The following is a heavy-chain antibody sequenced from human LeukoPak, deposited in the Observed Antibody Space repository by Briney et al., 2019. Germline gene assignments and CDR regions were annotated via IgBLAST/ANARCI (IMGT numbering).Heavy chain of an antibody. CDR1: GIVFDDFG. CDR2: TNWNGDTT. Sequence: GGSLRLSCAASGIVFDDFGMTWVRQAPGKGLEWIAGTNWNGDTTDYADSVKGRFTISRDNAKNSLYLQMDSLRADDTAFYFCARGWVGELSDIWGQGTMVTVS. J-gene: IGHJ3*02. CDR3: ARGWVGELSDI. D-gene: IGHD4-17*01. V-gene: IGHV3-20*04.